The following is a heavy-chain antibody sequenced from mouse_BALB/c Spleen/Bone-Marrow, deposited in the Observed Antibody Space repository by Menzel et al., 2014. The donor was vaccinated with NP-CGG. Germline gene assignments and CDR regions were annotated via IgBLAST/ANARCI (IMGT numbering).Heavy chain of an antibody. J-gene: IGHJ4*01. Sequence: EVQLVESGGGLVQPGGSRKLSCAASGFTFSSFGMHWVRQAPEKGLEWVAYINSGSSTIYYADTVKGRFTISRDNPKNTLFLQMTSLRSEDTAMYYCVRPYNYAMGYWGQGTSVTVSS. CDR2: INSGSSTI. CDR3: VRPYNYAMGY. V-gene: IGHV5-17*02. D-gene: IGHD2-10*01. CDR1: GFTFSSFG.